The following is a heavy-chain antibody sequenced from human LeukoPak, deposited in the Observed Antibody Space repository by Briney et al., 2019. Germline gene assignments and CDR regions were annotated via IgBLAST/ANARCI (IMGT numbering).Heavy chain of an antibody. CDR3: ARVEGYCSSTSCYRNWFDP. Sequence: ASVTVSCKTSGYTFTGYYMHWVRQAPGQGLEWMGWINPNSGGTNYAQKFQGRVTMTRDTSISTAYMELSRLRSDDTAVYYCARVEGYCSSTSCYRNWFDPWGQGTLVTVS. CDR2: INPNSGGT. CDR1: GYTFTGYY. V-gene: IGHV1-2*02. D-gene: IGHD2-2*01. J-gene: IGHJ5*02.